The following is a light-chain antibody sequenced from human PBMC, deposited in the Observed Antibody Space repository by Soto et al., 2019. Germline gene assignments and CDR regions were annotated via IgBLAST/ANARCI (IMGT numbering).Light chain of an antibody. J-gene: IGKJ4*01. CDR2: GAS. V-gene: IGKV3-11*01. CDR3: QQRSNWPS. CDR1: QSVTSSY. Sequence: ELVLTQSPGTLSLSPGERATLSCRAGQSVTSSYLAWYQQKPVQAPRLLIYGASNRATGIPARFSGSGSGTDFTLTISSLEPEDFAVYYCQQRSNWPSFGGGTKVDIK.